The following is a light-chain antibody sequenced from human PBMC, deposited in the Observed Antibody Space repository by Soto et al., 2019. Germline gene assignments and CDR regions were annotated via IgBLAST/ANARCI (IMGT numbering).Light chain of an antibody. CDR2: DAS. CDR3: QQRSNWPPGLT. J-gene: IGKJ4*01. CDR1: QSVSSY. Sequence: EIVLTQSPATLSLSPGERATLSCRASQSVSSYLAWYQQKPGQAPRLLIYDASNRATGITARFSGSGSGTDFTLTISSLEHEDFAVYYCQQRSNWPPGLTFGGGTKVESK. V-gene: IGKV3-11*01.